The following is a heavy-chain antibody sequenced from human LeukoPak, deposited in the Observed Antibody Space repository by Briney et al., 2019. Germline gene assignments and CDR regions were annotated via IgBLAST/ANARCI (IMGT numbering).Heavy chain of an antibody. Sequence: SETLSLTCTVSGDSISSSSYYWGWIRQPPGKGLEWIGSIYHSGSTYCNPSLKSRVTISVDTSKNQFSLKLSSVTAADTAVYYCARVLGTLPANWFDPWGQGTLVTVSS. CDR2: IYHSGST. V-gene: IGHV4-39*07. CDR3: ARVLGTLPANWFDP. D-gene: IGHD3-16*01. CDR1: GDSISSSSYY. J-gene: IGHJ5*02.